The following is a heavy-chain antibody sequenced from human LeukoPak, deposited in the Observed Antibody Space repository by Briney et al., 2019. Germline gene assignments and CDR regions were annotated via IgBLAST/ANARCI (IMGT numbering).Heavy chain of an antibody. CDR3: ARGAKGQQLVD. V-gene: IGHV1-46*01. CDR1: GYTFTSYY. CDR2: INPSGSTT. D-gene: IGHD6-13*01. J-gene: IGHJ4*02. Sequence: GASVKVSCKASGYTFTSYYIHWVRQAPGQGLEWMGIINPSGSTTTYAQKFQGRVTMTRDTSISTAYMELSRLRSDDTAVYYCARGAKGQQLVDWGQGTLVTVSS.